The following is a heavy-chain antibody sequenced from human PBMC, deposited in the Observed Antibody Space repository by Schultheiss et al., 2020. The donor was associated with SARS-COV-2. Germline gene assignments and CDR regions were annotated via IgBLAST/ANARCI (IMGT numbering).Heavy chain of an antibody. Sequence: GGSLRLSCAASGFTFSSYAMHWVRQAPGKGLEWVSGISWNSGSIGYADSVKGRFTISRDNAKNSLYLQMNSLKTEDTAVYYCTTAETAMVRGVIDYWGQGTLVTVSS. V-gene: IGHV3-9*01. CDR2: ISWNSGSI. J-gene: IGHJ4*02. D-gene: IGHD3-10*01. CDR3: TTAETAMVRGVIDY. CDR1: GFTFSSYA.